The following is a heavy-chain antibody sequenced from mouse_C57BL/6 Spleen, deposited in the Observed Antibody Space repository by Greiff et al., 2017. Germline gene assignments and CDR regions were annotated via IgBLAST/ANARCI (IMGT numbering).Heavy chain of an antibody. CDR3: ARGEGNDVGFAY. CDR2: IDPSDSYT. D-gene: IGHD2-2*01. V-gene: IGHV1-69*01. Sequence: QVQLQQPGAELVMPGASVKLSCKASGFTFTSYWMHWVKQRPGQGLEWIGEIDPSDSYTNYNQKFKGKSTLTVDKSSSTAYMQLSSLTSEDSAVYYCARGEGNDVGFAYWGQGTLVTVSA. CDR1: GFTFTSYW. J-gene: IGHJ3*01.